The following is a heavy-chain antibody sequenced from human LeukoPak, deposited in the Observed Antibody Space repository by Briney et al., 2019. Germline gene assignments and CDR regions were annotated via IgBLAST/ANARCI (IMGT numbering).Heavy chain of an antibody. CDR3: ARSYLFYDSSGYYPYYFDY. J-gene: IGHJ4*02. D-gene: IGHD3-22*01. V-gene: IGHV3-33*08. CDR1: GFNFNNYS. Sequence: GGSLRLSCAASGFNFNNYSMHWVRQAPGKGLEWVAVIWYDGSNKYYADSVKGRFTISRDNSKNTLYLQMNSLRAEDTAVYYCARSYLFYDSSGYYPYYFDYWGQGTLVTVSS. CDR2: IWYDGSNK.